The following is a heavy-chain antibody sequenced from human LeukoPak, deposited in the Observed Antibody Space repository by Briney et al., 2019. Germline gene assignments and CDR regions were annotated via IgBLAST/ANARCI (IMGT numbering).Heavy chain of an antibody. Sequence: PGGSLRLSCAASGFTFSNAWMNWVRQAPGKGLEWVGRIKSKTDGGTTDYAAPVKGRFTISRDDSKNTLYLQMNSLKTEDTAVYYCATERAVAGTAFDFWGQGTMVTVSS. V-gene: IGHV3-15*01. D-gene: IGHD6-13*01. J-gene: IGHJ3*01. CDR3: ATERAVAGTAFDF. CDR2: IKSKTDGGTT. CDR1: GFTFSNAW.